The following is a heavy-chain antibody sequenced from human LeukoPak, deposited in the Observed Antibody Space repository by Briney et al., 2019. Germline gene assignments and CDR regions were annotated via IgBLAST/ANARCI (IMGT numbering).Heavy chain of an antibody. Sequence: GGSLRLSCAASGFTVSSNYMSWVRQAPGKGLEWVSVIYSGGSTYYADSVKGRFTISRDNSKNTLYLQMNSLRAEDTAVYYCARVGRPHPPPYYYGMDVWGQGTTVTVSS. D-gene: IGHD2-15*01. CDR2: IYSGGST. CDR3: ARVGRPHPPPYYYGMDV. V-gene: IGHV3-66*01. CDR1: GFTVSSNY. J-gene: IGHJ6*02.